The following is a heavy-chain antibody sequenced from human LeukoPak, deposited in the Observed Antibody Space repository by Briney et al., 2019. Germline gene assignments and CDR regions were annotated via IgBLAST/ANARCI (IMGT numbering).Heavy chain of an antibody. J-gene: IGHJ4*02. CDR1: GGSISSYY. CDR2: IYYSGSI. CDR3: ARAGGSYYVDY. V-gene: IGHV4-59*01. D-gene: IGHD1-26*01. Sequence: KSSETLSLTCTVSGGSISSYYWSWIRQPPGKGLEWIGYIYYSGSINYNPSLKSRVTISVDTSKNQFSLKLSSVTAADTAVYYCARAGGSYYVDYWGQGTLVTVSS.